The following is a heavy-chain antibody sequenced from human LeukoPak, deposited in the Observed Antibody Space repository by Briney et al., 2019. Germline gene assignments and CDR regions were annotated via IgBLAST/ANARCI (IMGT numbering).Heavy chain of an antibody. J-gene: IGHJ1*01. CDR2: IKQDNEK. V-gene: IGHV3-7*01. CDR3: ATLLL. CDR1: GFTFSSNC. D-gene: IGHD2-21*02. Sequence: PGGSLRLSCAASGFTFSSNCMTWGRQAPGKGLEWVASIKQDNEKYYVDSVKGRFTISRDNAKKSLYLQMNSLRADDTAVYYRATLLLRGQGTLVTVSS.